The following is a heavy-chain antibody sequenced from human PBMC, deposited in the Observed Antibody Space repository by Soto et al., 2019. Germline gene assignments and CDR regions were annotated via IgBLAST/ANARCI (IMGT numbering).Heavy chain of an antibody. J-gene: IGHJ6*02. CDR2: INPNSGGT. CDR1: GYTFTGYY. V-gene: IGHV1-2*02. CDR3: ARNDFWSGYAPYYYYGMDV. D-gene: IGHD3-3*01. Sequence: ASVMVSCTASGYTFTGYYMHWVRQAPGQGLEWMGWINPNSGGTNYAQKFQGRVTMTRDTSISTAYMELSRLRSDDTAVYYCARNDFWSGYAPYYYYGMDVWGQGTTVTVSS.